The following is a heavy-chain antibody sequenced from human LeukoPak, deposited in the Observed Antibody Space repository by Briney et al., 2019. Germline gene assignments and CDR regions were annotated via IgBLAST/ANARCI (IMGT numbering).Heavy chain of an antibody. J-gene: IGHJ6*03. CDR1: GGSISSYY. CDR2: IYYSGST. CDR3: ARSFRSGYYYYYYMDV. V-gene: IGHV4-59*08. Sequence: QPSETLSLTCTVSGGSISSYYWSWIRQPPGKGLEWIGYIYYSGSTNYNPSLKSRVTISVDTSKNQFSLKLSSVTAADTAVYYCARSFRSGYYYYYYMDVWGKGTTVTVSS. D-gene: IGHD1-26*01.